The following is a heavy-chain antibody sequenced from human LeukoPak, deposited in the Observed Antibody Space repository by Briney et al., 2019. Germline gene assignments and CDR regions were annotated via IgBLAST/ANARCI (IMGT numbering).Heavy chain of an antibody. CDR3: ASGVDHYDSSGYRI. D-gene: IGHD3-22*01. J-gene: IGHJ1*01. Sequence: GRSLRLSCAASGFTFSSYWMHWVRQAPGKGLVWVSRINTDGSSTSYADSVKGRFTISRDNAKNTLYLQMNSLRAEDTAVYYCASGVDHYDSSGYRIWGQGTLVTVSS. V-gene: IGHV3-74*01. CDR2: INTDGSST. CDR1: GFTFSSYW.